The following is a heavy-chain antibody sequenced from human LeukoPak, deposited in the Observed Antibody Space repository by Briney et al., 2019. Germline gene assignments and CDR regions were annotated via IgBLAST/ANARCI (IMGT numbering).Heavy chain of an antibody. CDR3: ARAAVAWSYYYYGMDV. V-gene: IGHV1-18*01. CDR1: GYTFTSYG. D-gene: IGHD6-19*01. J-gene: IGHJ6*02. CDR2: ISAYNGNT. Sequence: ASVKVSCKASGYTFTSYGISWVRQAPGQGLEWMGWISAYNGNTNYAQKLQGRVTMTTGTSTSTAYMELRSLRSDDTAVYYCARAAVAWSYYYYGMDVWGQGTTVTVSS.